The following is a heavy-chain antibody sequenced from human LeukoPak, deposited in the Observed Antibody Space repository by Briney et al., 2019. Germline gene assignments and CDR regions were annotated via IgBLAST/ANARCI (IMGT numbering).Heavy chain of an antibody. D-gene: IGHD6-13*01. V-gene: IGHV3-48*01. CDR2: ISSSSSTI. Sequence: PGGSLRLSCAASGFTFSSYSMNWVRQAPGKGLEWVSYISSSSSTIYYADSVKGRFTISRDNAKNSLYLQMNSLRAEDTAVYYCARATPMEYSSSWHGVISPDYYYGMDVWGQGTTVTVSS. J-gene: IGHJ6*02. CDR3: ARATPMEYSSSWHGVISPDYYYGMDV. CDR1: GFTFSSYS.